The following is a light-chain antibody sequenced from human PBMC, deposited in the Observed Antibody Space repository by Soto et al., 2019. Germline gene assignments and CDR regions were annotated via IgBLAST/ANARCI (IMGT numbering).Light chain of an antibody. J-gene: IGKJ1*01. CDR3: QQYENYWT. CDR2: DAS. Sequence: IQLTQSPATLSARVGDRVTITCRASQPISSWLAWYHQKPGKAPKLLIYDASNLESGAPSRFSGSGSGTEFTLTISSLQPEDFGIYYCQQYENYWTFGQGTKVDIK. CDR1: QPISSW. V-gene: IGKV1-5*01.